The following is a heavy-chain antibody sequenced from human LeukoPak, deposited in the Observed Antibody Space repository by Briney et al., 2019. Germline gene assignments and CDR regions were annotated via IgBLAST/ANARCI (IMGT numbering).Heavy chain of an antibody. Sequence: GASVKVSCKASGYSFTSYGISWVRQAPGQGLEWMGWISAYNGNTNYAQKLQGRVTMTTDTSTGTAYMELRSLRSDDTAVYYCARASQSTAPRPDLDYWGQGTLVTVSS. J-gene: IGHJ4*02. CDR1: GYSFTSYG. V-gene: IGHV1-18*01. D-gene: IGHD6-6*01. CDR2: ISAYNGNT. CDR3: ARASQSTAPRPDLDY.